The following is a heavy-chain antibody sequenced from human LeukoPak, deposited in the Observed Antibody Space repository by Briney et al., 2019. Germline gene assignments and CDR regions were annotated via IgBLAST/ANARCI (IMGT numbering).Heavy chain of an antibody. CDR2: IIPIFGTA. Sequence: GASVKVPCKASGGTFSSYAISWVRQAPGQGLEWMGGIIPIFGTANYAQKFQGRVTITADESTSTAYMELSSLRSEDTAVYYCATYHIPEYYYDSSGMGYYGMDVWGQGTTVTVSS. CDR1: GGTFSSYA. D-gene: IGHD3-22*01. CDR3: ATYHIPEYYYDSSGMGYYGMDV. V-gene: IGHV1-69*13. J-gene: IGHJ6*02.